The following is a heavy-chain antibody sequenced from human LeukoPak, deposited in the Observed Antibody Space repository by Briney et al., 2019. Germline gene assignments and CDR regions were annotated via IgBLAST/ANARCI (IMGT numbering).Heavy chain of an antibody. Sequence: GASVKVSCKASGYTFTSYGISWVRQAPGQGLEWMGWISAYNGNTNYAQKLQGRVTMTTDTSTSTAYMELRSLRSDDTAVYYCARDTVAARGHYYYYGMDVWGQGTTVTVSS. CDR3: ARDTVAARGHYYYYGMDV. V-gene: IGHV1-18*01. CDR2: ISAYNGNT. CDR1: GYTFTSYG. J-gene: IGHJ6*02. D-gene: IGHD6-6*01.